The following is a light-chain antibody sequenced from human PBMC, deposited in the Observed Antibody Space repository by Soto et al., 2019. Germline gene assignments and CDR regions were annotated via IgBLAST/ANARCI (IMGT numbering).Light chain of an antibody. CDR1: QGISSW. Sequence: DIQMTQSPSSVSASVGDRVPITCRASQGISSWLALYQQQQGKAPNLRIYAASSLQSGVPSRFSGSGSGTDFPLIISIMHPEAFATYYCQQTTSFPLTFGGGTKVEIK. V-gene: IGKV1-12*01. J-gene: IGKJ4*01. CDR2: AAS. CDR3: QQTTSFPLT.